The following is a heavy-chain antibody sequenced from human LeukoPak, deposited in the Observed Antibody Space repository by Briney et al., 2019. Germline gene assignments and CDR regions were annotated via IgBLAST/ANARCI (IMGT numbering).Heavy chain of an antibody. Sequence: GGSLRLSCTSSGFIFSRHWMNWVRQAPGKGPEGVANIKYDGSEQYYVDSVKGRFSISRDNTKNLLYLPMNSLRVEPTAVYYCARDYGWSFATWGQGTLVTVSS. CDR3: ARDYGWSFAT. CDR2: IKYDGSEQ. CDR1: GFIFSRHW. J-gene: IGHJ5*02. D-gene: IGHD3-10*01. V-gene: IGHV3-7*03.